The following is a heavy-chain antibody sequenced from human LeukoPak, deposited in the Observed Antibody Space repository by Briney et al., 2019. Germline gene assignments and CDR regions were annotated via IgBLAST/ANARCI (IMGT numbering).Heavy chain of an antibody. CDR1: GYTFTGYY. J-gene: IGHJ4*02. Sequence: ASVKVSCKASGYTFTGYYMHWVRQAPGQGLEWMGWINPNSGGTNYAQKFQGRVTMTRDMSTSTVYMELSSLRSEDTAVYYCARDSGSPSRAFDYWGQGTLVTVSS. CDR2: INPNSGGT. D-gene: IGHD1-26*01. CDR3: ARDSGSPSRAFDY. V-gene: IGHV1-2*02.